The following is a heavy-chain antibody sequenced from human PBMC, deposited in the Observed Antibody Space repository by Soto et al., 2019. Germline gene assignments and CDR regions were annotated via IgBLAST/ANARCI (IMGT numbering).Heavy chain of an antibody. Sequence: SVKVSCKASGGTFSSYAISWVRQAPGQGLEWMGGIIPIFGTANYAQKFQGRVTITADESTSTAYMELSSLRSEDTAVYYCASGGYCSGGSCYSRNYFDYWGQGTLVTVSS. CDR3: ASGGYCSGGSCYSRNYFDY. CDR1: GGTFSSYA. J-gene: IGHJ4*02. CDR2: IIPIFGTA. V-gene: IGHV1-69*13. D-gene: IGHD2-15*01.